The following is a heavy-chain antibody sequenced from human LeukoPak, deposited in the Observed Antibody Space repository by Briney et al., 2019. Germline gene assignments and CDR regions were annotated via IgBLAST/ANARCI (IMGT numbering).Heavy chain of an antibody. Sequence: PGGSLRLSCAASGFSFRTYGMHWVRQAPGKGLDWVAFIQYDGSNKYYSDSVKGRFTISRDNAKNSLYLQMNSLRAEDTAVYYCARDLYGGGFDYWGQGTLVTVSS. CDR2: IQYDGSNK. CDR3: ARDLYGGGFDY. J-gene: IGHJ4*02. D-gene: IGHD3-16*01. V-gene: IGHV3-30*02. CDR1: GFSFRTYG.